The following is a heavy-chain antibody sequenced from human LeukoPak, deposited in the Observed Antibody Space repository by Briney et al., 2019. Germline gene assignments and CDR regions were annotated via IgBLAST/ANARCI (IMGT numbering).Heavy chain of an antibody. CDR1: GFTFSSYA. CDR2: ISYDGSNK. Sequence: GGSLRLSCAASGFTFSSYAMHWVRQAPGKGLEWVAVISYDGSNKYYADSVKGRFTISGDNSKNTLYLQMSSLRAEDTAVYYCARDYSSSWYTPRGYYYGMDVWGQGTTVTVSS. CDR3: ARDYSSSWYTPRGYYYGMDV. J-gene: IGHJ6*02. V-gene: IGHV3-30-3*01. D-gene: IGHD6-13*01.